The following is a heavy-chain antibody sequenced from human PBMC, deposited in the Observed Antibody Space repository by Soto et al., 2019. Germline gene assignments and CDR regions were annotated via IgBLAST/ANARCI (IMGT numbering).Heavy chain of an antibody. J-gene: IGHJ6*03. CDR3: ARESGGSTATLDYYYFYMDV. CDR2: INPNGGVT. CDR1: GDSFNDYY. D-gene: IGHD1-26*01. V-gene: IGHV1-2*02. Sequence: VQLVQSGAEVKKPGASVKVSCKTSGDSFNDYYIHWVRQAPGQGLEWIGWINPNGGVTKYAQKFRGRVTVTRDTSIRTVYMELSSLRSDDTAVYYCARESGGSTATLDYYYFYMDVWGKGTTVTVSS.